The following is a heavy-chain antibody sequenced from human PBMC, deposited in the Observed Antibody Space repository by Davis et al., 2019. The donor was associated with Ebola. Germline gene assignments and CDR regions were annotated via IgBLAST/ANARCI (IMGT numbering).Heavy chain of an antibody. Sequence: GESLKISCAASEFTFTSYGMHWVRQAPGKGLEWVSSISSSSSYIYYADSVKGRFTISRDNAKNSLYLQMNSLRVEDTAVYYCARDPVNEDPLYWGQGTLVTVSS. J-gene: IGHJ4*02. CDR1: EFTFTSYG. D-gene: IGHD4-23*01. V-gene: IGHV3-21*01. CDR2: ISSSSSYI. CDR3: ARDPVNEDPLY.